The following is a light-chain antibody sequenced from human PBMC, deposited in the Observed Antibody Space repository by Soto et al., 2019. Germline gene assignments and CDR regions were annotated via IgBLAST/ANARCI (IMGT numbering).Light chain of an antibody. V-gene: IGLV2-11*01. Sequence: QSVLTQPRSVSGSPGQSVTISCTGTSSDVGGYNYVSWYQQHPDKAPKLMIYAVDKRPSGVPDRFSGSKSGNTASLTISGLQAEDEADYYCCAYAGTYTWVFGGGTKVTVL. CDR1: SSDVGGYNY. CDR2: AVD. J-gene: IGLJ3*02. CDR3: CAYAGTYTWV.